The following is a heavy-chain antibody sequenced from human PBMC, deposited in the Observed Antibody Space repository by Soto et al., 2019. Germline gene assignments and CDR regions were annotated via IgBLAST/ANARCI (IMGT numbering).Heavy chain of an antibody. V-gene: IGHV3-48*03. CDR3: ARGTRLITTLQPFEV. D-gene: IGHD3-3*01. CDR1: GFTFSSYE. Sequence: AGGSLRLSCAASGFTFSSYEMNWVRQAPGKGLEWVSYISSSGSTIYYADSVKGRFTISRDNAKNSLYLQMNSLRAEDTAVYYCARGTRLITTLQPFEVWGQGTLVTVSS. J-gene: IGHJ4*02. CDR2: ISSSGSTI.